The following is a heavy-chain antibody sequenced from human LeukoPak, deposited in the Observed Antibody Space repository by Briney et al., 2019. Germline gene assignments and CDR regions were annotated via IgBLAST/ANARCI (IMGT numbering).Heavy chain of an antibody. CDR3: ASCSSPTIPVDY. CDR1: GYTLTVYY. D-gene: IGHD6-13*01. Sequence: GASVSVSCEASGYTLTVYYMHCVRQAPGQGLEGMRWITPNSGGTNYAEKFQGRVTMTRDTSISTAYMELSRLRSDDTAVYYCASCSSPTIPVDYWGQGTLVTVSS. CDR2: ITPNSGGT. J-gene: IGHJ4*02. V-gene: IGHV1-2*02.